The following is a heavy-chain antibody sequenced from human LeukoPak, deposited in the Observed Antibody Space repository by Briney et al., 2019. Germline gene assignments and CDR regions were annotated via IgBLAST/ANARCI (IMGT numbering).Heavy chain of an antibody. Sequence: GGSLRLSCAASGFTFSSYSMNWVRQAPGKGLEWVSSISSSSSYIYYADSVKGRFTISRDNAKNSLYLQMNSLRAEDTAVYYCARDQVYSGCDFFDYWGQGTLVTVSS. CDR3: ARDQVYSGCDFFDY. D-gene: IGHD5-12*01. CDR1: GFTFSSYS. V-gene: IGHV3-21*01. J-gene: IGHJ4*02. CDR2: ISSSSSYI.